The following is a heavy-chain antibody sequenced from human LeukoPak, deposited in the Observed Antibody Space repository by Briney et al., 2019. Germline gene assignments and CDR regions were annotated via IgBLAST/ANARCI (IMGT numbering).Heavy chain of an antibody. CDR2: VYPLDSET. CDR1: GYSSNTFM. CDR3: VRHNTGADY. D-gene: IGHD1-14*01. V-gene: IGHV5-51*01. Sequence: PGESLKISCQTSGYSSNTFMIAWVRQAPGRGLEWMGLVYPLDSETRYGPSFQGQVTISADKSTSSAFLQWDSLKASDTAMYYCVRHNTGADYWGQGTLVTVSS. J-gene: IGHJ4*02.